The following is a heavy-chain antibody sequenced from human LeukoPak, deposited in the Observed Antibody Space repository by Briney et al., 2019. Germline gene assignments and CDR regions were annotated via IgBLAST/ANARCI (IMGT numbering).Heavy chain of an antibody. CDR1: GFTFSSYW. J-gene: IGHJ3*02. D-gene: IGHD2-2*01. CDR2: IRKDGSVI. CDR3: ARESDCSSTSCYSGAFDI. Sequence: GGSLRLSCGASGFTFSSYWMAWVRQAPGKGLEWVANIRKDGSVIHYVDSVKGRFTISRDNAKNSLYLQMNSLRAEDTAVYYCARESDCSSTSCYSGAFDIWGQGTMVTVSS. V-gene: IGHV3-7*01.